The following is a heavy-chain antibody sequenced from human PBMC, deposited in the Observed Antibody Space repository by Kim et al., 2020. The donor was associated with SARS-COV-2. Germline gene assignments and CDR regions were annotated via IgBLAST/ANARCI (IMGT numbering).Heavy chain of an antibody. CDR1: GFTFSSYA. CDR3: AKAQRAEDDYGDYNWFDP. D-gene: IGHD4-17*01. Sequence: GGSLRLSCAASGFTFSSYAMSWVRQAPGKGLEWVSAISGSGGSTYYADSVKGRFTISRDNSKNTLYLQMNSLRAEDTAVYYCAKAQRAEDDYGDYNWFDPWGQGTLVTVSS. CDR2: ISGSGGST. J-gene: IGHJ5*02. V-gene: IGHV3-23*01.